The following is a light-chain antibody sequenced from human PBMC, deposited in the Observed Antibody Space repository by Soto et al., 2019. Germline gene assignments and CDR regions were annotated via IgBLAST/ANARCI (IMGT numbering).Light chain of an antibody. J-gene: IGLJ3*02. CDR2: DVS. V-gene: IGLV2-11*01. Sequence: QSALTQPRSVSGSPGQSVAISCTGTSSDVGGYNFVSWYQQHPGKAPKLIIYDVSKRPSGVPDRFSGSKSGNTASLTLSGLQAEDEADDYCCSYAGSYTLWVFGGGTKVTVL. CDR1: SSDVGGYNF. CDR3: CSYAGSYTLWV.